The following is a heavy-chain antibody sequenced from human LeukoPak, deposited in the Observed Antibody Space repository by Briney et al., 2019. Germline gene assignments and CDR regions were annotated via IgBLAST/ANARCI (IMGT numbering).Heavy chain of an antibody. V-gene: IGHV1-8*01. CDR2: MSPNGGNT. J-gene: IGHJ4*02. D-gene: IGHD7-27*01. CDR3: AGRQPNWGFDF. CDR1: GYTFTSYD. Sequence: ASVKVSCKASGYTFTSYDINWVRQATGQGLEWMGWMSPNGGNTGYAQKFQGRVAMTRDTSISTAYMELSSLRSDDTAVYYCAGRQPNWGFDFWDQGTLVTVSS.